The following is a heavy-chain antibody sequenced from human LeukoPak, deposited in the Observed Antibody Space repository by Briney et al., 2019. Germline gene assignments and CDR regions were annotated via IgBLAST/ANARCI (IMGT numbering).Heavy chain of an antibody. CDR2: TYTSGGS. CDR3: ARGGGYGRNWFDP. CDR1: GGSISSYH. D-gene: IGHD2-15*01. Sequence: PSETLSLTCIVSGGSISSYHWSWIRQPAGKRLEWIGHTYTSGGSNYNPSLKSRVTMSVDTSNNQFSLKLNSVTAADTAVYYCARGGGYGRNWFDPWGQGTLVIVSS. J-gene: IGHJ5*02. V-gene: IGHV4-4*07.